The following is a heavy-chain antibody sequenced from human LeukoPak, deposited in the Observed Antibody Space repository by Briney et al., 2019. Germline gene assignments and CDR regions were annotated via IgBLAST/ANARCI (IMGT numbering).Heavy chain of an antibody. V-gene: IGHV1-18*01. CDR1: GYTFTSYG. CDR3: ARDLSPHGSSSWYGMMGY. J-gene: IGHJ4*02. CDR2: ISAYNGNT. D-gene: IGHD6-13*01. Sequence: VASVKVSCKASGYTFTSYGISWVRQASGQGLEWMGWISAYNGNTNYAQKLQGRVTMTTDTSTSTAYMELRSLRSDDTAVYYCARDLSPHGSSSWYGMMGYWGQGTLVTVSS.